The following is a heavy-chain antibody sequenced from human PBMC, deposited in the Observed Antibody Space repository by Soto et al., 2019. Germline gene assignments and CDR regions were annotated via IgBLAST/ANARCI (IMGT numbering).Heavy chain of an antibody. V-gene: IGHV1-8*01. J-gene: IGHJ6*02. D-gene: IGHD3-16*01. Sequence: ASVKVSCKASGYTFTSYDTNWVRQATGQGLEWMGWMNPNSGNTGYAQKFQGRVTMTRNTSISTAYMELSSLRSEDTAVYYCARGPPRGYYYYYGMDVWGQGTTVTVSS. CDR2: MNPNSGNT. CDR1: GYTFTSYD. CDR3: ARGPPRGYYYYYGMDV.